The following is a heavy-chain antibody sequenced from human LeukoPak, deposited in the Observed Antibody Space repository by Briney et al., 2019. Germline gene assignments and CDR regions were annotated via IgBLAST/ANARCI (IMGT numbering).Heavy chain of an antibody. D-gene: IGHD3-22*01. J-gene: IGHJ6*02. CDR2: ITWNRDNI. V-gene: IGHV3-9*01. CDR1: GFTFDDYA. Sequence: GRSLRLSCKVSGFTFDDYAMHWVRHTPGKGPEWVSGITWNRDNIGYGDSVKGRFTISRDNVKNVLYLQMNSLRPEDTALYYCAKDLSSAITSALVLDVWGQGTTVIVS. CDR3: AKDLSSAITSALVLDV.